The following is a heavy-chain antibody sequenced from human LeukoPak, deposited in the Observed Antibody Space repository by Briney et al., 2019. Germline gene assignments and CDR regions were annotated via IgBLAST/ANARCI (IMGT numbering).Heavy chain of an antibody. V-gene: IGHV3-23*01. CDR2: ISGSGGST. CDR3: AKDPHYCSGCSCYPTLDH. CDR1: GFTFSSYA. D-gene: IGHD2-15*01. J-gene: IGHJ4*02. Sequence: PGGSLRLSCAASGFTFSSYAMSWVRQAPGKGLEWVSAISGSGGSTYYADSVKGRFTISRDNSKNTLYLQMNSLRAEDTAVYYCAKDPHYCSGCSCYPTLDHWGQGTLVTVSS.